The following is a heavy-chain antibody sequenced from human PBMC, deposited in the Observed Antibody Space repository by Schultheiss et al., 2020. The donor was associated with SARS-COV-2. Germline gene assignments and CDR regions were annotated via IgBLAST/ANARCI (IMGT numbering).Heavy chain of an antibody. J-gene: IGHJ6*02. Sequence: GGSLRLSCSASGFTFSSYAMSWVRQAPGKGLEWVSYISSSSSTIYYADSVKGRFTISRDNAKNSLYLQMNSLRAEDTAVYYCARDLGMVRTIYYYYYGMDVWGQGTTVTVSS. CDR3: ARDLGMVRTIYYYYYGMDV. D-gene: IGHD3-10*01. CDR1: GFTFSSYA. CDR2: ISSSSSTI. V-gene: IGHV3-48*01.